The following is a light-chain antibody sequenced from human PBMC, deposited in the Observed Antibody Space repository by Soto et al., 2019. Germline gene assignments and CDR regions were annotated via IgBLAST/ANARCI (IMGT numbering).Light chain of an antibody. CDR3: QQYGSSPPDT. CDR1: QSVSSSY. J-gene: IGKJ2*01. V-gene: IGKV3-20*01. Sequence: EIVLTQSPGTLSLSPGERATLSCRASQSVSSSYLAWYQQKPGQAPRLLISGASSRATGIPDRFSGSGSVTDFTLTISRLEPEDFAVYYCQQYGSSPPDTFGQGTKLEIK. CDR2: GAS.